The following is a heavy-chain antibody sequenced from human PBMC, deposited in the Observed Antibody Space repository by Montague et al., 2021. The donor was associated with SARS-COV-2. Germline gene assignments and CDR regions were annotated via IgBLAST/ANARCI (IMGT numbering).Heavy chain of an antibody. CDR3: ARHDDILTGYYSCGMDV. V-gene: IGHV4-39*01. Sequence: SETLSLTCTVSGGSISSSSYYWGWNRQPPGKGLEWIGSNNYSGSTYYNPSLKSRVTISVDTSKNQFSLKLSAVTAADTAVYYCARHDDILTGYYSCGMDVWGQGTRVTVSS. J-gene: IGHJ6*02. CDR1: GGSISSSSYY. CDR2: NNYSGST. D-gene: IGHD3-9*01.